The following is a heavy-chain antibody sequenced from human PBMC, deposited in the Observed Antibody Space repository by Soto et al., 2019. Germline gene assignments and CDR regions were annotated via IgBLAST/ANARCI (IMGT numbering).Heavy chain of an antibody. CDR2: IRSKAYGGTT. V-gene: IGHV3-49*03. J-gene: IGHJ6*03. Sequence: GGSLRLSCTASGFTFGDYAMSWFRQAPGKGLEWVGFIRSKAYGGTTEYAASVKGRFTISRDDSKSIAYLQMNSLKTEDTAVYYCTRDRYDFWSGYYTNYYYYMDVWGKGTTVTVSS. D-gene: IGHD3-3*01. CDR1: GFTFGDYA. CDR3: TRDRYDFWSGYYTNYYYYMDV.